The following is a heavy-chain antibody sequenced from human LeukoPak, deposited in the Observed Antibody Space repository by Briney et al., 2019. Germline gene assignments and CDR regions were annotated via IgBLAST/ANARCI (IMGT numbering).Heavy chain of an antibody. D-gene: IGHD3-10*01. V-gene: IGHV3-21*04. CDR2: ISSSSSYI. J-gene: IGHJ5*02. Sequence: PGGSLRLSCAASGFTFSSYSMNWVRQAPGKGLEWVSSISSSSSYIYYADSVKGRFTISRDNAKNSLYLQMNSLRAEDTAVYYCAKDRTFVWFGEGGFDPWGQGTLVTVSS. CDR1: GFTFSSYS. CDR3: AKDRTFVWFGEGGFDP.